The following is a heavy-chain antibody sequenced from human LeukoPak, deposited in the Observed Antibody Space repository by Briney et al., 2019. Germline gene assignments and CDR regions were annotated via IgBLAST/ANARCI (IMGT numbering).Heavy chain of an antibody. V-gene: IGHV3-48*01. D-gene: IGHD6-19*01. J-gene: IGHJ4*02. CDR3: AREWHPLLSSGWHFDY. Sequence: PGGSLRLSCAASGFTFSSYEMNWVRQAPGKGLEWVSYISSSSSTIYYADSVKGRFTISRDNAKNSLYLQMNSLRAEDTAVYYCAREWHPLLSSGWHFDYWGQGTLVTVSS. CDR1: GFTFSSYE. CDR2: ISSSSSTI.